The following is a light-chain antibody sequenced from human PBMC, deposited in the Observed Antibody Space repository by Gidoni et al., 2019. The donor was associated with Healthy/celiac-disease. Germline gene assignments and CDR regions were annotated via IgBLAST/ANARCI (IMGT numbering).Light chain of an antibody. J-gene: IGKJ2*03. CDR3: QQYGSSPLS. Sequence: EIVLTQSPGTLSLSPGERATLSCRASQSVSSSYLALYQQKPGQAPRLLIYGASSRATGIPDRFSVSVSGTDFTLTISILEPEDFAVYYCQQYGSSPLSFGQGTKLEIK. CDR1: QSVSSSY. CDR2: GAS. V-gene: IGKV3-20*01.